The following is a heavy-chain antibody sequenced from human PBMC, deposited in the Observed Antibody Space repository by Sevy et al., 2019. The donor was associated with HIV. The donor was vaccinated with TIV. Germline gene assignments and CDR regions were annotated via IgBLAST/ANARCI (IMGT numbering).Heavy chain of an antibody. CDR2: IKTDGSNR. D-gene: IGHD2-2*01. J-gene: IGHJ3*01. CDR1: GFTFSNYW. CDR3: AREGDTVLVPTAVDAFDF. Sequence: GGSLRLSCVASGFTFSNYWMHWVRQAPGKGLVWVSRIKTDGSNRDSADSVKGRFFISRDNAKNLLYLQMNSLWAEDTAVYYCAREGDTVLVPTAVDAFDFWGQGTMVTVSS. V-gene: IGHV3-74*01.